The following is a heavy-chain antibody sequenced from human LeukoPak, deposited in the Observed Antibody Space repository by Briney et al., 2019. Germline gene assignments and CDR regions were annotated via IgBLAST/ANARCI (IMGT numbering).Heavy chain of an antibody. CDR1: GGSISSGGYY. CDR2: IYYSGST. J-gene: IGHJ3*02. Sequence: PSETLSLTCTVSGGSISSGGYYWSWIRQHPGKGLEWIGYIYYSGSTYYNPSHKSRVTISVDTSKNQFSLKLSSVTAADTAVYYCARKGIAAAALRAFDIWGQGTMVTVSS. V-gene: IGHV4-31*03. CDR3: ARKGIAAAALRAFDI. D-gene: IGHD6-13*01.